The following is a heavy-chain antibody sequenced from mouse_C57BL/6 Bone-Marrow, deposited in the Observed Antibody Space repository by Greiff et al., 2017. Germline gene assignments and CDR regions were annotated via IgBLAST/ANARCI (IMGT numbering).Heavy chain of an antibody. Sequence: VQLQQPGAELVKPGASVKMSCKASGYTFTSYWITWVKQRPGQGLEWIGDIYPTSGRTNYNEKFKSKAILTVDTSSNTAYMQLCSLTSEDSAVFYCARSRPLGQSFDYWGEGTTLTVSS. CDR1: GYTFTSYW. CDR3: ARSRPLGQSFDY. D-gene: IGHD4-1*01. V-gene: IGHV1-55*01. CDR2: IYPTSGRT. J-gene: IGHJ2*01.